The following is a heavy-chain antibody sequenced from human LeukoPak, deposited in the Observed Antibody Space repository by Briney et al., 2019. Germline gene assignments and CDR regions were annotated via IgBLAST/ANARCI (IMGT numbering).Heavy chain of an antibody. V-gene: IGHV1-18*01. CDR1: AQNFDNYG. D-gene: IGHD2/OR15-2a*01. J-gene: IGHJ4*02. CDR3: ATGRRRLAMRERSDAFYELEF. CDR2: ISTYNGKT. Sequence: ASVKVSCKGSAQNFDNYGISWVRQAPGHGPEWMGWISTYNGKTKYSPKLQGRVTMTTDRSSRTAYMELRNLRSDDTAVYCCATGRRRLAMRERSDAFYELEFWGQGTLVAVSS.